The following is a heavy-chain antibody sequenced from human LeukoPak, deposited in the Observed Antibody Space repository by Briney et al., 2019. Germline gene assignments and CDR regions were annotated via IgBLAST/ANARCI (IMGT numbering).Heavy chain of an antibody. D-gene: IGHD5-18*01. CDR1: GYTLTELS. CDR3: ARDAVAGYSYGLRH. V-gene: IGHV1-24*01. CDR2: FDPEDGET. Sequence: ASVKVSCKVSGYTLTELSMHWVRQAPGKGLEWMGGFDPEDGETIYAQIFQGRVTMTRDMSTSTVYMELSSLRSEDTAVYYCARDAVAGYSYGLRHWGQGTLVTVSS. J-gene: IGHJ4*02.